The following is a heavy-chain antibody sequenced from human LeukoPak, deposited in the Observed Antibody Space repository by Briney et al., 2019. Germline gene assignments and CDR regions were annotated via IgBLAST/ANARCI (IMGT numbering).Heavy chain of an antibody. J-gene: IGHJ4*02. V-gene: IGHV3-74*01. CDR2: IKGDGIST. D-gene: IGHD3-3*01. CDR3: AKDHYWSIDY. Sequence: VRHXPGQGLVWVSRIKGDGISTNYADSVKGRFTISRDIAKNTLYLQMNSLRAEDTGVYYCAKDHYWSIDYWGRGTLVTVSS.